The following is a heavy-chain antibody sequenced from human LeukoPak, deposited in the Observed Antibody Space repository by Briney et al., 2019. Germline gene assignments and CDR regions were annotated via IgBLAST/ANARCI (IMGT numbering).Heavy chain of an antibody. CDR2: ISKSSDRI. CDR3: ARDLLNDEGSSYFFDQ. J-gene: IGHJ4*02. CDR1: GFTFSSYS. D-gene: IGHD2-2*01. V-gene: IGHV3-48*04. Sequence: GGSLRLSCAASGFTFSSYSMNWVRQAPGKGLEWVSYISKSSDRIYHADSVKGRFTISRDNAKNSLYLQMDSLGAEDTAAYYCARDLLNDEGSSYFFDQWGQGTLVTVSS.